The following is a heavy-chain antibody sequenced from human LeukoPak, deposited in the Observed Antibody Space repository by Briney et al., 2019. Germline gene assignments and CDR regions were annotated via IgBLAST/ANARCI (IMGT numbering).Heavy chain of an antibody. CDR1: GFTVSSNY. V-gene: IGHV3-53*01. CDR3: AKGGSGRQAYYFDY. D-gene: IGHD6-19*01. CDR2: IYSGGST. J-gene: IGHJ4*02. Sequence: GGSLRLSCAASGFTVSSNYMSWVRQAPGKGLEWVSVIYSGGSTYYADSVKGRFTISRDNSKNTLYLQMNSLRAEDTAVYYCAKGGSGRQAYYFDYWGQGTLVTVSS.